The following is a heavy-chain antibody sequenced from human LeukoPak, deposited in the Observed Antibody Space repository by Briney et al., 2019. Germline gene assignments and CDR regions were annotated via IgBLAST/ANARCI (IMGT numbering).Heavy chain of an antibody. CDR1: GFTFNSYG. CDR2: IWYDGSGK. V-gene: IGHV3-33*01. D-gene: IGHD3-10*01. J-gene: IGHJ5*02. CDR3: ARGSGGYYNWFDP. Sequence: GGSLRLSCATSGFTFNSYGMHWVRQAPGKGLEWVAVIWYDGSGKYYADSVKGRFTISRDNSKNTLYLQMSSLRAEDTAVYYCARGSGGYYNWFDPWGQGTLVIVSS.